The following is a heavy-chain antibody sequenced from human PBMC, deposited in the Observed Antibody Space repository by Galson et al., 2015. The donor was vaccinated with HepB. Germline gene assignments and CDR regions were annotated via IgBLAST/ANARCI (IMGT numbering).Heavy chain of an antibody. J-gene: IGHJ6*03. CDR3: AREHSVLGGYYYMDV. Sequence: SLRLSCAASGFTVSSNYMSWVRQAPGKGLEWVSVIYSGGSTYYADSVKGRFTISRDNSKNTLYLQMNSLRAEDTAVYYCAREHSVLGGYYYMDVWGKGTTVTVSS. D-gene: IGHD3-10*01. V-gene: IGHV3-53*01. CDR1: GFTVSSNY. CDR2: IYSGGST.